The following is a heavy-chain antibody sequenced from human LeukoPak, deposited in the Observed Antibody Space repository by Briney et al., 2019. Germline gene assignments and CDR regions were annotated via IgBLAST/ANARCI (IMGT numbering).Heavy chain of an antibody. V-gene: IGHV1-69*05. CDR3: ARGKMIEMATTFDY. J-gene: IGHJ4*02. D-gene: IGHD5-24*01. Sequence: SVKVSCKASGGTFSSYAISWVRQAPGQGLEWMGGIIPIFGTANYAQKFQGRVTITTDESTSTAYMELSSLRSEDTAVYYCARGKMIEMATTFDYWGQGTLVTVSS. CDR2: IIPIFGTA. CDR1: GGTFSSYA.